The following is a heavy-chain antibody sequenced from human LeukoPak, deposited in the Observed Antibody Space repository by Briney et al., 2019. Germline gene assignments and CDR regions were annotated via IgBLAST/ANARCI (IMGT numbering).Heavy chain of an antibody. CDR2: IIPIFGTA. J-gene: IGHJ4*02. Sequence: SVKVSCKASGGTFSSYAISWVRQAPGQGLEWMGRIIPIFGTANYAQKFQGRVTITTDESTSTAYMELSSLRSEDTAVYYCASTMCYYDSSGYYYFDYWGQGTLVTVSS. D-gene: IGHD3-22*01. V-gene: IGHV1-69*05. CDR1: GGTFSSYA. CDR3: ASTMCYYDSSGYYYFDY.